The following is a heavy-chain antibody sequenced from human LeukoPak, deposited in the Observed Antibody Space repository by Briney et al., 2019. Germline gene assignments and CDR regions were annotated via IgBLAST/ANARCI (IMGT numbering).Heavy chain of an antibody. CDR1: GGSISSYY. Sequence: SETLSLTCTVSGGSISSYYWSWIRQPPGKGLEWIGYIYYSGSTNYNPSLESRVTISVDTSKNQFSLKLSSVTAADTAVYYCARWAYGGNSDGIDYWGQGTLVTVSS. CDR3: ARWAYGGNSDGIDY. J-gene: IGHJ4*02. CDR2: IYYSGST. D-gene: IGHD4-23*01. V-gene: IGHV4-59*01.